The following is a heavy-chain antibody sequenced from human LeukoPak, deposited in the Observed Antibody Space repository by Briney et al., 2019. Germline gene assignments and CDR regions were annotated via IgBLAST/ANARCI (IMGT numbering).Heavy chain of an antibody. CDR2: INPNSGGT. V-gene: IGHV1-2*06. Sequence: ASVKVSCKASGGTFSSYAIYWVRQAPGQGLEWVGRINPNSGGTDYAQNFQGRVTMTRDTSISTAYMELSRLRSADTAVYYCARGYCSGGTCYLVENWLDPWGQGTLVTGSS. J-gene: IGHJ5*02. CDR3: ARGYCSGGTCYLVENWLDP. CDR1: GGTFSSYA. D-gene: IGHD2-15*01.